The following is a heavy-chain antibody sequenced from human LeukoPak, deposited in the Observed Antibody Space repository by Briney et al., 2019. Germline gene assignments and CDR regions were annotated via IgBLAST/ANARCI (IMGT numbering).Heavy chain of an antibody. J-gene: IGHJ4*02. CDR3: DQIYAYGSSQFDY. D-gene: IGHD3-10*01. V-gene: IGHV3-48*03. Sequence: PGGSLRVSCAASGFTFINNEMNRVPQGPGKGVEWGSYISSSGSIIYYTDSVKGRFTISTYKAKDSLYLQMNSLRAEDTAVYYCDQIYAYGSSQFDYWGQGTLVTVSS. CDR1: GFTFINNE. CDR2: ISSSGSII.